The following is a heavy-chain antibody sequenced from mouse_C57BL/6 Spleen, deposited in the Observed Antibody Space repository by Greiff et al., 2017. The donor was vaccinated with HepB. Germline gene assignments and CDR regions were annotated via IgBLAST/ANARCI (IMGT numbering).Heavy chain of an antibody. D-gene: IGHD2-4*01. V-gene: IGHV1-15*01. J-gene: IGHJ2*01. CDR1: GYTFTDYE. Sequence: ESGAELVRPGASVTLSCKASGYTFTDYEMHWVKQTPVHGLEWIGAIDPETGGTAYNQKFKGKAILTADKSSSTAYMELRSLTSEDSAVYYCTRSGPIYYDYDYWGQGTTLTVSS. CDR3: TRSGPIYYDYDY. CDR2: IDPETGGT.